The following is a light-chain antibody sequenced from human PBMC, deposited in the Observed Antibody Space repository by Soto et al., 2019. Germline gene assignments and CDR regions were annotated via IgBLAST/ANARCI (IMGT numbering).Light chain of an antibody. Sequence: SYELTQPPSVSVSPGQTASITCSGDKLGDKYACWYQQKPGQSPVLVIYQDSKRPSGIPERFSGSNSGNTATLTISGTQAMDEADYYCQEWDSSTVVLGGGTKLTVL. CDR3: QEWDSSTVV. V-gene: IGLV3-1*01. J-gene: IGLJ2*01. CDR2: QDS. CDR1: KLGDKY.